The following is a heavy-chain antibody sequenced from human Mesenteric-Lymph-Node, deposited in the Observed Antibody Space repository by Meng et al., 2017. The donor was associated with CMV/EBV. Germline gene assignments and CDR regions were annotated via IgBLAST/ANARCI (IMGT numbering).Heavy chain of an antibody. J-gene: IGHJ6*02. Sequence: SETLSLTCAVSGDSIYGFYWSWIRQTPGKGLEWVGSFSYSGTSYNPSLKSRVTISVDTSKNQFSLKLNSVTAADTAVYYCARDRTCTSTDCYKDYFYGMDVWGQGTTVTVSS. D-gene: IGHD2-2*02. V-gene: IGHV4-59*01. CDR2: FSYSGT. CDR3: ARDRTCTSTDCYKDYFYGMDV. CDR1: GDSIYGFY.